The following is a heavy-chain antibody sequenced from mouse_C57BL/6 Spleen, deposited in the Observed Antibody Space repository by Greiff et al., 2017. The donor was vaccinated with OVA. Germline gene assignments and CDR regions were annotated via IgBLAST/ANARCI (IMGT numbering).Heavy chain of an antibody. D-gene: IGHD1-1*01. Sequence: VQLQQSGTVLARPGASVKMSCKTSGYTFTSYWMHWVKQRPGQGLEWIGAIYPGNSDTSYNQKFKGKAKLTAVTSASTAYMELISLTNEDSAVYYCTKRITTVVAHFDDWGKGTTLTVSS. V-gene: IGHV1-5*01. J-gene: IGHJ2*01. CDR1: GYTFTSYW. CDR3: TKRITTVVAHFDD. CDR2: IYPGNSDT.